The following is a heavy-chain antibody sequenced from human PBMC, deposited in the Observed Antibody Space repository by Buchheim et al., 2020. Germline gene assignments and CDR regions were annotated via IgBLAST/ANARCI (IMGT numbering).Heavy chain of an antibody. CDR2: IYYSGST. D-gene: IGHD1-26*01. Sequence: QVQLQESGPGLVKPSETLSLTCTVSGGSISSYYWSWIRQPPGKGLEWIGYIYYSGSTNYNPSLKSRVTMSVDTSKNQFSLKLSSVTAADTAVYYCARDGDSGSYYDAFDIWGQGT. CDR3: ARDGDSGSYYDAFDI. J-gene: IGHJ3*02. CDR1: GGSISSYY. V-gene: IGHV4-59*12.